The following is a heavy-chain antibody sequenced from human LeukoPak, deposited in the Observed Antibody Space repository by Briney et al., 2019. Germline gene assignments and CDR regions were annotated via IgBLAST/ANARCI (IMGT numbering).Heavy chain of an antibody. CDR1: GFTFSSYG. D-gene: IGHD3-22*01. V-gene: IGHV3-30*18. CDR3: AKDHYDSSVGGGYFDY. Sequence: PGGSLRLSCAASGFTFSSYGMHWVRHAPGKGLEWVAVILYDGSNKYYADSVKGRFTISRDNSKNTLYLQMNSLRAEDTAVYYCAKDHYDSSVGGGYFDYWGQGTLVTVSS. J-gene: IGHJ4*02. CDR2: ILYDGSNK.